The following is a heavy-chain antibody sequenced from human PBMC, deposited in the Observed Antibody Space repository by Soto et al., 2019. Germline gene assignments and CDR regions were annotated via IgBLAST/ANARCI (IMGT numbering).Heavy chain of an antibody. V-gene: IGHV4-34*01. CDR3: AREGCSSTSCYPPYYYYGMDV. D-gene: IGHD2-2*01. CDR2: ISQSGNT. CDR1: SGSFSGYY. J-gene: IGHJ6*02. Sequence: SEILSLTCSIYSGSFSGYYWSWIRQPPGKGLEWIGEISQSGNTNYSPSLKSRVSISVDTSKNQFSLKLSSVTAADTAVYYCAREGCSSTSCYPPYYYYGMDVWGQGTTVTVSS.